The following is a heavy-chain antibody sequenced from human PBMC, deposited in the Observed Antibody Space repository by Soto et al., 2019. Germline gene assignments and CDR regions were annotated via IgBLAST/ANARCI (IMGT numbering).Heavy chain of an antibody. V-gene: IGHV3-21*01. CDR2: ISPSTSHI. J-gene: IGHJ6*02. CDR1: GFTFSSCT. D-gene: IGHD2-15*01. CDR3: SGCSGGACHQSYGMDV. Sequence: EVHLVESGGGLVKPGGSLRLSCAVSGFTFSSCTMNWVRQAPGKGLEWVSSISPSTSHIYYADSVKGRFTISRDNAKNSLFLQMSSLSAEDTAVYYCSGCSGGACHQSYGMDVWGQGTTVTVSS.